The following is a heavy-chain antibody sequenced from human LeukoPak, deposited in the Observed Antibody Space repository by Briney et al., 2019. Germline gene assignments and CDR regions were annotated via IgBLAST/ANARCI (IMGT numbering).Heavy chain of an antibody. V-gene: IGHV3-7*03. Sequence: GGSLRLSCAASGFTFSSYWMSWARQAPGKGLEWVANIKQDGSEKYYVDSVKGRFTISRDNAKNSLYLQMNSLRAEDTAVYYCARGIAWFGELSPYFDYWGQGTLVTVSS. J-gene: IGHJ4*02. D-gene: IGHD3-10*01. CDR2: IKQDGSEK. CDR3: ARGIAWFGELSPYFDY. CDR1: GFTFSSYW.